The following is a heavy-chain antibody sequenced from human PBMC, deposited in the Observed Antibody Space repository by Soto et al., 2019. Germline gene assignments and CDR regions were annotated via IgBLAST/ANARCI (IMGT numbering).Heavy chain of an antibody. CDR2: INSDGSTT. CDR1: GFTFSNYW. CDR3: ARVAVGRYDFDS. J-gene: IGHJ4*02. V-gene: IGHV3-74*01. D-gene: IGHD6-19*01. Sequence: EVLLVESGGGLVQPGGSLRLSCAASGFTFSNYWMHWVRQAPGKGLVWVSRINSDGSTTSYADPVKGRFTISRDNAKNTLYLQMNSLRVEDTAVYFCARVAVGRYDFDSWGQGTLVPVSS.